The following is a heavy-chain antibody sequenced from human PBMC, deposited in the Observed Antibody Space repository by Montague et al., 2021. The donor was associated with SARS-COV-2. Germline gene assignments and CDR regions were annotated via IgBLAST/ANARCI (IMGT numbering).Heavy chain of an antibody. D-gene: IGHD3-22*01. CDR2: IYYSGGT. V-gene: IGHV4-39*07. J-gene: IGHJ6*02. CDR3: ARDTRITVIVVVQGYGMDV. Sequence: SETLSLTCTVSGGSISSSSYYWGWIRQPPGKGLEWIGSIYYSGGTYYNPSLKSRVTISVDTSKNQFSLKLSSVTAADTAVYYCARDTRITVIVVVQGYGMDVWGQGTTVTVSS. CDR1: GGSISSSSYY.